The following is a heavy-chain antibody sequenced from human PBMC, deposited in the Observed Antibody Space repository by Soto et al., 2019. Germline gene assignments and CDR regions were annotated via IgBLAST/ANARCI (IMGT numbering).Heavy chain of an antibody. Sequence: GESLKISCKGSGYSFAGYWITWVRQKPGKGLEWVWRIDPSDSQTYYSPSFRGHVTISATKSITTVFLQWSSLRASDTAMYYCARQIYDSDTGPNFQYYFDSWGQGTPVTVSS. CDR2: IDPSDSQT. CDR1: GYSFAGYW. CDR3: ARQIYDSDTGPNFQYYFDS. D-gene: IGHD3-22*01. J-gene: IGHJ4*02. V-gene: IGHV5-10-1*01.